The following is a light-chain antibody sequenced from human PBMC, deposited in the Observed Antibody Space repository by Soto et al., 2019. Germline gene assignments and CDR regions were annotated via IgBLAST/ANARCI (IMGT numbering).Light chain of an antibody. J-gene: IGKJ1*01. Sequence: DIQMSQSTSSLSACIGDRVTITCRASETINKYLNWYQQKPEKPSKLLIYTSSTFPTGDPSRFSGRPPGTNVTLSINSLQPEDFASYYCQESYETRDTFAQGTKL. CDR3: QESYETRDT. CDR2: TSS. V-gene: IGKV1-39*01. CDR1: ETINKY.